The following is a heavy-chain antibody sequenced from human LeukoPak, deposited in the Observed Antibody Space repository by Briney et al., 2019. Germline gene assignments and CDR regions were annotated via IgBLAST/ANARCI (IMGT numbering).Heavy chain of an antibody. CDR2: IYHSGST. J-gene: IGHJ4*02. CDR1: GGSISSSNW. D-gene: IGHD3-22*01. CDR3: ARDITMIVEYYFDY. V-gene: IGHV4-4*02. Sequence: PSGTLSLTCAVSGGSISSSNWCSWGRQPPGKGLEWIGEIYHSGSTNYNPSLKSRVTISVDKSKNQFSLKLSSVTAADTPVYYCARDITMIVEYYFDYWGQGPLVTVSS.